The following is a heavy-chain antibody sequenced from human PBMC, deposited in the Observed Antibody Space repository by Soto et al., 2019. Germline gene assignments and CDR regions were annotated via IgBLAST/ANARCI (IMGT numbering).Heavy chain of an antibody. CDR2: ISGYNGNT. J-gene: IGHJ6*02. CDR3: ARRTRWNDGGYYHYYLDV. CDR1: GYSFTSYG. Sequence: QVLLVQSGADVKKPGASVKVSCKASGYSFTSYGISWVRQAPGQGLEWMGWISGYNGNTNYAQKVQGRVTMTTETSTSTAFMELGGLRSDHTAVYYCARRTRWNDGGYYHYYLDVWGQGTTVTVSS. D-gene: IGHD1-1*01. V-gene: IGHV1-18*01.